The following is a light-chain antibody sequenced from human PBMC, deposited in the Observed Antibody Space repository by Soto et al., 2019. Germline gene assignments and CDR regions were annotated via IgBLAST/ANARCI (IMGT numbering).Light chain of an antibody. J-gene: IGLJ2*01. Sequence: QSALTQPASVSGSPGQSITISCTGSNSDIGGYNSVSWYQQHPGKAPKLLIFGVTNRPSGVSDRFSGSKSGNTASLTISALQAEDEGDYYCTSYTSVTIVVFGGGTKLTVL. CDR1: NSDIGGYNS. CDR3: TSYTSVTIVV. V-gene: IGLV2-14*01. CDR2: GVT.